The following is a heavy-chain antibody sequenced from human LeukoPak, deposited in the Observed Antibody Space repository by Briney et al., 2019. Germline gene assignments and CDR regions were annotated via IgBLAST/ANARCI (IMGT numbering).Heavy chain of an antibody. CDR1: GYTFTSYD. CDR2: MNPNSGNT. Sequence: GASVKVSCKASGYTFTSYDINWVRQATGQGLEWMGWMNPNSGNTGYAQKFQGRVTITRNTSISTAYMELSSLRSEDTAVYYCARGVPFRGSYYMDVWGKGTTVTVS. V-gene: IGHV1-8*03. CDR3: ARGVPFRGSYYMDV. J-gene: IGHJ6*03. D-gene: IGHD3-10*01.